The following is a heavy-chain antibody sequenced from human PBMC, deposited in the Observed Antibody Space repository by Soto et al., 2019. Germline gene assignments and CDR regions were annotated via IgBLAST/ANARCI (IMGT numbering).Heavy chain of an antibody. Sequence: EVQLVESGGGLVQPGGSLRLSFAASGFTFSIYWMHWVRQAPGKGLVWVSRMNMDGSRTSYADFAKGRFTISRDDAKSTVYLQMSNLRAEDTAVYYCVRGAGDRYDGHGYLGRHWGQGILVTVSS. J-gene: IGHJ4*02. CDR3: VRGAGDRYDGHGYLGRH. V-gene: IGHV3-74*01. CDR1: GFTFSIYW. CDR2: MNMDGSRT. D-gene: IGHD3-22*01.